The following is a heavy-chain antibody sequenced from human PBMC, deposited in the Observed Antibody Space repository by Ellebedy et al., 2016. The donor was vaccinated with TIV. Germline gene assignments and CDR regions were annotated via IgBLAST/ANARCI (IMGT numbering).Heavy chain of an antibody. D-gene: IGHD1-14*01. Sequence: GESLKISCAASGFTFSSHGMHWVRQVPGKGPEWVAVIADHGTVHYYSDSVKGRFTISRDNSKNALWLQMNSLRFEDTAVYFCAKEGAFGNWYFDLWGRGTLVTVSS. CDR3: AKEGAFGNWYFDL. CDR2: IADHGTVH. CDR1: GFTFSSHG. V-gene: IGHV3-30*18. J-gene: IGHJ2*01.